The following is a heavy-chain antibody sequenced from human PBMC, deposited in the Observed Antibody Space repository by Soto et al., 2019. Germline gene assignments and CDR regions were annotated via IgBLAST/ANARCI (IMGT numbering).Heavy chain of an antibody. D-gene: IGHD6-19*01. J-gene: IGHJ4*02. V-gene: IGHV3-23*01. CDR2: ITGSGDST. Sequence: EVQLLESGGGLVQPGGSLRLSCAVSGFTFSSHAMSWVRQAPGKGLECVSSITGSGDSTYYADSVKGRFTISRDKSKSTLYLQMNSLRAEDTAVYYYAKDLQFSGWLSAQTFDDWGQGTQVTVSS. CDR1: GFTFSSHA. CDR3: AKDLQFSGWLSAQTFDD.